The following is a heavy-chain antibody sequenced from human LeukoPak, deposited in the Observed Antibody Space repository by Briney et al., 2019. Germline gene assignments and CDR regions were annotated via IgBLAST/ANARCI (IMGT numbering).Heavy chain of an antibody. J-gene: IGHJ6*03. D-gene: IGHD6-19*01. CDR3: ARHGLAVAGTIYYYYYYMDV. CDR1: GGSIRSSSSY. Sequence: SETLSLTCTVSGGSIRSSSSYWGWIRQPPGKGLEWIGSIYYSGSTNYNPSLKSRVTISVDTSKNQFSLKLSSVTAADTAVYYCARHGLAVAGTIYYYYYYMDVWGKGTTVTISS. CDR2: IYYSGST. V-gene: IGHV4-39*07.